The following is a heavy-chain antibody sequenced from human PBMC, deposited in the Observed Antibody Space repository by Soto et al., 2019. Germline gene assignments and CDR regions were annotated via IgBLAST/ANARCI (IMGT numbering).Heavy chain of an antibody. V-gene: IGHV3-13*04. Sequence: EVQLVESGGGLVQPGGSLRLSCAASGFTFSSYDMHWVRQATGKGLEWVSAIGTAGDTYYPGSVKGRFTISRENAKNSLYLQMNSLRAGDTAVYYCARVSSGWNNGGEYYFEYWGQGTLVTVSS. CDR2: IGTAGDT. J-gene: IGHJ4*02. CDR3: ARVSSGWNNGGEYYFEY. D-gene: IGHD6-19*01. CDR1: GFTFSSYD.